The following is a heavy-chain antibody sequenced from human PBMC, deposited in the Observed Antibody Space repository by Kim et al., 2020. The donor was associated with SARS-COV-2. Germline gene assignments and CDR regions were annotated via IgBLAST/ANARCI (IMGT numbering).Heavy chain of an antibody. D-gene: IGHD3-10*01. V-gene: IGHV4-59*08. CDR1: GGSISSYY. CDR2: IYYSGST. Sequence: SETLSLTCTVSGGSISSYYWSWIRQPPGKGLEWIGDIYYSGSTNYNPSLKSRVTISVDTSKNQFSLKLSSVTAADTAVYYCARQGEVSYFGAGSYSLGYWGQGTPVTVSS. J-gene: IGHJ4*02. CDR3: ARQGEVSYFGAGSYSLGY.